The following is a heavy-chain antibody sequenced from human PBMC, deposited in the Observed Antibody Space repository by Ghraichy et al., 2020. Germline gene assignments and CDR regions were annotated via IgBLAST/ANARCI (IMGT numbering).Heavy chain of an antibody. V-gene: IGHV1-18*04. Sequence: ASVKVSCKASGYTFTSYDISWLRQAPGQGLEWVGWISTYNGETNYAQKLQGRVTMTTDTSTSTAYMDLRSLTSDDTAVYYCARDRTGGAYYGSGSYLAWGQGTLVTVSS. CDR3: ARDRTGGAYYGSGSYLA. J-gene: IGHJ5*02. CDR1: GYTFTSYD. D-gene: IGHD3-10*01. CDR2: ISTYNGET.